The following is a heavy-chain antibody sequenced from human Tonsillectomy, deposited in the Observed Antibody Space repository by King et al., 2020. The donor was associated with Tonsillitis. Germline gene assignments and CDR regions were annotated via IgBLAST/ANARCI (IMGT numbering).Heavy chain of an antibody. V-gene: IGHV5-51*03. Sequence: DVQLVESGAEVKKPGDSLKISCRGTGYSFSTYWIGWVRQMPGKGLEWMGITHPGDSDTRYSPTFQGQVTISADKSIDTASMQWSSLKASDTAIYYCARLEGGSPYYYYYMDVWGKGTTVTVSS. CDR2: THPGDSDT. J-gene: IGHJ6*03. D-gene: IGHD3-16*01. CDR1: GYSFSTYW. CDR3: ARLEGGSPYYYYYMDV.